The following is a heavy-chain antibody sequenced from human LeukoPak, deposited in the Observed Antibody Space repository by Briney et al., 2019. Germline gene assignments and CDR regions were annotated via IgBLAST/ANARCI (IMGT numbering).Heavy chain of an antibody. J-gene: IGHJ5*02. CDR1: GGSISSGGYS. Sequence: KSSETLSLTCAVSGGSISSGGYSWSWIRQPPGKGLEWIGYIYYSGSTNYNPSLKSRVTISVDASKNQFSLKLSSVTAADTAVYYGARAHGYSYGYGTPFDPWGQGTLVTVSS. CDR2: IYYSGST. D-gene: IGHD5-18*01. CDR3: ARAHGYSYGYGTPFDP. V-gene: IGHV4-61*08.